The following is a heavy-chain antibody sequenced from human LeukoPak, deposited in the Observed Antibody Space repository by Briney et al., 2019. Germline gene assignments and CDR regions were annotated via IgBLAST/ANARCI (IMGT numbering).Heavy chain of an antibody. D-gene: IGHD3-3*01. CDR1: GGSISSGSYY. J-gene: IGHJ4*02. CDR3: ARAWDDTIFGVGFDY. V-gene: IGHV4-39*07. CDR2: IYYSGST. Sequence: ASETLSLTCTVSGGSISSGSYYWGWIRQPPGKGLEWIGSIYYSGSTYYNPSLESRVTISVDTSKNQFSLKLSSVTAADTAVYYCARAWDDTIFGVGFDYWGQGTLVTVSS.